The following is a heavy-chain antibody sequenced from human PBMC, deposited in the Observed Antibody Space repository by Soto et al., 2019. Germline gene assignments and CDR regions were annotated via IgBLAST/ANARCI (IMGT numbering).Heavy chain of an antibody. D-gene: IGHD4-17*01. CDR3: ARDPTPHDYGNFQH. CDR1: GFTFSSYE. J-gene: IGHJ1*01. V-gene: IGHV3-48*03. CDR2: ISSSGSTI. Sequence: EVQLVESGGGLVQPGGSLRLSCAASGFTFSSYEMNWVRQAPGKGLEWVSYISSSGSTIYYADSVKGRFTISRDNAMNSLYLQMNSLRAEDTAVYYCARDPTPHDYGNFQHWGQGTLVTVSS.